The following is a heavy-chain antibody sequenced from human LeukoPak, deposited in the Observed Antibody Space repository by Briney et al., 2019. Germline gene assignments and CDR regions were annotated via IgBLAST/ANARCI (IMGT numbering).Heavy chain of an antibody. CDR3: VRDEYGSESY. J-gene: IGHJ4*02. V-gene: IGHV3-74*01. D-gene: IGHD3-10*01. Sequence: GGSLRLSCAASGFTFSNYWMHWVRQAPGKGLVWVSRINSDGSRTTYADSVKGRFTISRDNAKNTLYLQMNSLRAEDTAAYYCVRDEYGSESYWGQGTLVTVSS. CDR1: GFTFSNYW. CDR2: INSDGSRT.